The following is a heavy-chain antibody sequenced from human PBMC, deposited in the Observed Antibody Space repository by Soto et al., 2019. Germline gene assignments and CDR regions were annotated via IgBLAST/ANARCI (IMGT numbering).Heavy chain of an antibody. CDR1: GFTFSSYG. J-gene: IGHJ6*02. CDR3: AKSIVGAIRSGMDV. Sequence: GVSLRLSCAASGFTFSSYGMHWVRQAPGKGLEWVAVISYDGSNKYYADSVKGRFTISRDHSKNTLYLHMNSLRAEDTAVYYCAKSIVGAIRSGMDVWGQGTTVTVSS. D-gene: IGHD1-26*01. V-gene: IGHV3-30*18. CDR2: ISYDGSNK.